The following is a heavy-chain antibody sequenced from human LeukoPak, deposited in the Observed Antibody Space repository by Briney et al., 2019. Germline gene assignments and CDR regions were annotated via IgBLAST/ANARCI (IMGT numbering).Heavy chain of an antibody. CDR2: IYYTGST. V-gene: IGHV4-59*08. D-gene: IGHD6-13*01. J-gene: IGHJ4*02. CDR3: ATIAGSLAY. Sequence: SSETLSDTRTVSGGPFSAYLWTWFRQPPGKELEWIGYIYYTGSTNCNPSLKSRVTISVDTSNYQFSLKLSSVTAADTAVYYGATIAGSLAYWGQGTLVTVSS. CDR1: GGPFSAYL.